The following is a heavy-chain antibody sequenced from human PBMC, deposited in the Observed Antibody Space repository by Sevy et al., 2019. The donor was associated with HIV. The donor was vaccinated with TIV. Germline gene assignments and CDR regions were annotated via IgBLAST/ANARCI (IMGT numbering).Heavy chain of an antibody. V-gene: IGHV5-51*01. J-gene: IGHJ4*02. CDR2: IYPGDSDT. CDR1: GYSFTSYW. D-gene: IGHD3-10*01. CDR3: ARLPDSGSYFSGARYYFDY. Sequence: GESLKISCKGSGYSFTSYWIGWVRQMPGKGLEWMGIIYPGDSDTRYSPSFQGQVTISADKSISTAYLQWSSLKASDTAMYYCARLPDSGSYFSGARYYFDYWGQGTLVTVSS.